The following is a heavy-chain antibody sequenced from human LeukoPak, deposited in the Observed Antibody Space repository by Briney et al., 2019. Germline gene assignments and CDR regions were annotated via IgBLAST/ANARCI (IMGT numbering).Heavy chain of an antibody. CDR2: IHNDGST. V-gene: IGHV4-59*01. D-gene: IGHD6-19*01. Sequence: PSETLSLTCTVSGGSISSYYWSWIRRPPGKGLEWIGYIHNDGSTNYNPSLKSRVAMSIDTSKNQFSLKLSSVTAADTAVYYCAREITRDNSAPILFDSWGQGTLVTVSS. CDR1: GGSISSYY. CDR3: AREITRDNSAPILFDS. J-gene: IGHJ4*02.